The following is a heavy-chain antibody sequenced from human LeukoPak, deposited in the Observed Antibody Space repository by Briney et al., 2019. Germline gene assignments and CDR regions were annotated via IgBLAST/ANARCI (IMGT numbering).Heavy chain of an antibody. CDR3: ARHGEVEEIDGVVVPAAMCWFDP. V-gene: IGHV4-4*09. Sequence: SETLSLTCTVSGGSISSYYWSWIRQPPGKGLEWIGYIYTSGSTNYNPSLKSRVTISVDTSKNQFSLKLSSVTAADTAVYYCARHGEVEEIDGVVVPAAMCWFDPWGQGTLVTVSS. D-gene: IGHD2-2*01. CDR2: IYTSGST. J-gene: IGHJ5*02. CDR1: GGSISSYY.